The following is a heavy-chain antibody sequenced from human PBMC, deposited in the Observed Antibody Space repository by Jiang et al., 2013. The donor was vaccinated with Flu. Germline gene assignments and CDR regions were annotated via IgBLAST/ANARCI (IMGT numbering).Heavy chain of an antibody. D-gene: IGHD2-21*01. J-gene: IGHJ3*02. CDR3: ARDGGIVVVDAFDI. CDR1: GGTFSSYA. CDR2: IIPILGIA. V-gene: IGHV1-69*04. Sequence: GAEVKKPGSSVKVSCKASGGTFSSYAVSWVRQAPGQGLEWMGRIIPILGIANYAQKFQGRVTITADKSTSTAYMELSSLRSEDTAVYYCARDGGIVVVDAFDIWGQGTMVTVSS.